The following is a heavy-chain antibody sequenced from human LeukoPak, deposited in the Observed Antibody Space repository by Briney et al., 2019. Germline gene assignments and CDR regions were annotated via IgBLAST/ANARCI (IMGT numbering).Heavy chain of an antibody. Sequence: SQTLSLTCTVSGGSISSGSYYWSWIRQPAGKGLEWIGRIYTSGSTNYNPSLKSRVTISVDTSKNQFSLKLSSVTAADTAVYYCARLEGSYCCGGSCPPGIYYGMDVWGQGTTVTVSS. CDR2: IYTSGST. CDR1: GGSISSGSYY. J-gene: IGHJ6*02. V-gene: IGHV4-61*02. CDR3: ARLEGSYCCGGSCPPGIYYGMDV. D-gene: IGHD2-15*01.